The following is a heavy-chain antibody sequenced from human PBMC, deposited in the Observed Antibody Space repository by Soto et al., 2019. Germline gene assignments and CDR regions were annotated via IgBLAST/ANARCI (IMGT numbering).Heavy chain of an antibody. V-gene: IGHV3-30*18. CDR3: ANLYGDQFDY. J-gene: IGHJ4*02. D-gene: IGHD4-17*01. CDR1: GFSFRSYG. CDR2: ISSDGSNK. Sequence: ALRLSCAASGFSFRSYGMHWVRQAPGKGLDWVAVISSDGSNKYYADSVKGRFIISRDNSKNTLYLQMNSLRADDTAVYYCANLYGDQFDYWGQGTLVTVSS.